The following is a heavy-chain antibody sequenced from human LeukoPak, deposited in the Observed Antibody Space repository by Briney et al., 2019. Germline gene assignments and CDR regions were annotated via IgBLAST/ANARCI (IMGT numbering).Heavy chain of an antibody. CDR1: GFTISNYK. V-gene: IGHV3-48*01. CDR2: ISSSSSAI. Sequence: GGSLRLSCAASGFTISNYKMNWVRQAPGKGLEWVSNISSSSSAIYYADSVKGRFTISRDIAKNSLDLQMNSLKAEDTALYYCAREADSAFDIWGQGTMVTVSS. CDR3: AREADSAFDI. J-gene: IGHJ3*02.